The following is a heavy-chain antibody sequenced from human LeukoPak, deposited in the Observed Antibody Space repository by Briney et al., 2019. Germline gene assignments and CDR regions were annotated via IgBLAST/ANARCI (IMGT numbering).Heavy chain of an antibody. D-gene: IGHD3-3*01. CDR3: AKDLDFWSGPTY. CDR2: ISGSGGST. V-gene: IGHV3-23*01. J-gene: IGHJ4*02. CDR1: GLTFSRYA. Sequence: PGGSLRLSCAVSGLTFSRYAMSWVRQAPGKGLEWVSAISGSGGSTYYADSVKGRFTISRDNSKNTLYLQMNSLRAEDTAVYYCAKDLDFWSGPTYWGQGTLVTVSS.